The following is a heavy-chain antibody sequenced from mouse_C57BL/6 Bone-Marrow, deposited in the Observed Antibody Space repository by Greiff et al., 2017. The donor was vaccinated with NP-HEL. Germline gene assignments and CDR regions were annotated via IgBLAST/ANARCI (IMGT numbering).Heavy chain of an antibody. V-gene: IGHV1-19*01. Sequence: EVQLQESGPVLVKPGASVKMSCKASGYTFTDYYMNWVKQSHGKSLEWIGVINPYNGGTSYNQKFKGKATLTVDKSSSTAYMELNSLTSEDSAVYYCARQGGNWAYYFDYWGQGTTLTVSS. CDR2: INPYNGGT. CDR1: GYTFTDYY. CDR3: ARQGGNWAYYFDY. J-gene: IGHJ2*01. D-gene: IGHD4-1*01.